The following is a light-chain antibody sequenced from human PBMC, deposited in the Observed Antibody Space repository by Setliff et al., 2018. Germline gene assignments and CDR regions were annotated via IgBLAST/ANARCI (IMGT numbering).Light chain of an antibody. J-gene: IGLJ1*01. CDR3: AAWDDSLTGSYV. CDR2: SNN. CDR1: SSNIGGNT. V-gene: IGLV1-44*01. Sequence: QSVLTQPASTSGTPGQRVTISCSGSSSNIGGNTVNWYQQLPGTAPRLLIFSNNDRPSGVSNRFTGSKSGTPASLTISGLQSEDEGDYYCAAWDDSLTGSYVFGTGTKVTVL.